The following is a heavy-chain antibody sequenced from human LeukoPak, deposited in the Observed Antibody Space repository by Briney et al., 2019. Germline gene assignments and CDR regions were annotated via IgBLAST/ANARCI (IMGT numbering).Heavy chain of an antibody. Sequence: PSGTLSLTCSVSGGSISTYYWNWIRQPPGQGLEWIGHIDHSGSSNYYPSLRGRVTISVDTSKNQFSLKLRSLTAADTAVYYCARSAFLVTAPGLHYFDYWGQGTLVAASS. J-gene: IGHJ4*02. CDR1: GGSISTYY. V-gene: IGHV4-59*08. CDR2: IDHSGSS. D-gene: IGHD6-13*01. CDR3: ARSAFLVTAPGLHYFDY.